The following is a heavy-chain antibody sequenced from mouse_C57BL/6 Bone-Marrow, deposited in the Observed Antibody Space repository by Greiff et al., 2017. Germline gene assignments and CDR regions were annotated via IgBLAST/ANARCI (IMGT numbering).Heavy chain of an antibody. D-gene: IGHD1-1*01. V-gene: IGHV1-59*01. CDR3: ARITTVVATAPYYAMDY. CDR1: GYTFTSYW. CDR2: IDPSDSYT. Sequence: QVQLQQPGAELVRPGTSVTLSCKASGYTFTSYWMHWVKQRPGQGLEWIGVIDPSDSYTNYNQKFKGKATLTVDTSSSTAYMQLSSLTSEDSAVXYCARITTVVATAPYYAMDYWGQGTSVTVAS. J-gene: IGHJ4*01.